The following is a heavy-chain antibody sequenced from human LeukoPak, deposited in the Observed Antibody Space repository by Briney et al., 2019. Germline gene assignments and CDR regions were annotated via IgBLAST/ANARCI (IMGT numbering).Heavy chain of an antibody. CDR1: GGSISSYY. V-gene: IGHV4-59*01. D-gene: IGHD2-21*02. J-gene: IGHJ3*02. Sequence: SETLSLTWTVSGGSISSYYWSWIRQPPGKGLEWIGYIYYSGSTNYNPSLKSRVTISVDTSKNQFSLKLSSVTAADTAVYYCASRTYCGGDCYSLDAFDIWGQGTMVTVSS. CDR3: ASRTYCGGDCYSLDAFDI. CDR2: IYYSGST.